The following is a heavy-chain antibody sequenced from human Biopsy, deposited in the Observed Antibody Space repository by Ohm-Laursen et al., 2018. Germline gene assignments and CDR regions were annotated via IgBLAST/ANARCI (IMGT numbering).Heavy chain of an antibody. V-gene: IGHV1-2*02. CDR1: GYTFAGYY. CDR3: ARVPAYPSIDGYYGLDL. Sequence: SSVKVSCKVSGYTFAGYYLHWVRQAPGHGLEWMGWINPNSGDANYAQSFQGRLTVTRDTSISTAYMELTSPTFDGTAIYYCARVPAYPSIDGYYGLDLWGQGTTVIVSS. CDR2: INPNSGDA. D-gene: IGHD3-9*01. J-gene: IGHJ6*02.